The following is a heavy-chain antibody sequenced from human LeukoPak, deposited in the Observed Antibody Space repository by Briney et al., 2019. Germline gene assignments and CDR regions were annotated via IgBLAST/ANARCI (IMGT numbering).Heavy chain of an antibody. CDR2: ISAYNGNT. J-gene: IGHJ6*03. Sequence: ASVKVSCEASGYTFTNLGISWVRQAPGQGLEWMGWISAYNGNTNYAQKLQGRVTMTTDTSTTTAYMELRSLRSDDTAVYYCARLLQGWELNYYYSYMDVWGKGTTVTISS. CDR3: ARLLQGWELNYYYSYMDV. V-gene: IGHV1-18*01. CDR1: GYTFTNLG. D-gene: IGHD4-23*01.